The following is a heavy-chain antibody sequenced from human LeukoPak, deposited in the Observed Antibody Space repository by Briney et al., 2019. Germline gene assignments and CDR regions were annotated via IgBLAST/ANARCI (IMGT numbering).Heavy chain of an antibody. Sequence: GGSLRLSCAASGFTFNSYAMSWVRQAPGKGLEWVSGISGSGDSTYYADSVKGRFTISRDNSKNTLDLQVNSLRAEDTAVYYCAKDHLGYCSGGSCYDFDYWGQGTLVTVSS. D-gene: IGHD2-15*01. V-gene: IGHV3-23*01. CDR2: ISGSGDST. CDR3: AKDHLGYCSGGSCYDFDY. CDR1: GFTFNSYA. J-gene: IGHJ4*02.